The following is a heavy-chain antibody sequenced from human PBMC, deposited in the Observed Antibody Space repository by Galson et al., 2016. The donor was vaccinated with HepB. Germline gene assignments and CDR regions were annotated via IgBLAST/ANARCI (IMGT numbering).Heavy chain of an antibody. CDR2: MSTSGTT. CDR1: GDSISSTSYS. D-gene: IGHD1-26*01. CDR3: ARDPPGIGNYFDY. J-gene: IGHJ4*02. Sequence: TLSLTCTVSGDSISSTSYSWSWIRQPAGKGLEWIGRMSTSGTTNYNPSLKSRVTISVDTSKNQFSLNLSSVTAADTAVYYCARDPPGIGNYFDYWGQGTLVSVSS. V-gene: IGHV4-61*02.